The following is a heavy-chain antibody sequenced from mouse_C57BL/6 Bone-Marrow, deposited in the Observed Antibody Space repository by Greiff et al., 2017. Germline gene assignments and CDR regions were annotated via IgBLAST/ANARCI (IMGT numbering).Heavy chain of an antibody. CDR2: ISSGGDYI. Sequence: EVQRVESGEGLVKPGGSLKLSCAASGFTFSSYAMSWVRQTPEKRLEWVAYISSGGDYIYYADTVKGRFTISRDNARNTLYLQMSSLKSEDTAMYYCTRVDYYGSSYDWFAYWGQGTLVTVSA. D-gene: IGHD1-1*01. CDR3: TRVDYYGSSYDWFAY. J-gene: IGHJ3*01. CDR1: GFTFSSYA. V-gene: IGHV5-9-1*02.